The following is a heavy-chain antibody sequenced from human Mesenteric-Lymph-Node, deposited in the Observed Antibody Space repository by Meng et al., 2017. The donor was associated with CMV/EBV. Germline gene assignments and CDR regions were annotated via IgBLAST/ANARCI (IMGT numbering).Heavy chain of an antibody. CDR2: SIPILGIA. V-gene: IGHV1-69*02. J-gene: IGHJ5*02. D-gene: IGHD6-13*01. CDR3: AGGIAAAGSRWFDP. Sequence: QVQLVQSGAEVKKPGSSVTVSCKASGGTFSSYTISWVRQAPGQGFEWMGRSIPILGIANYAQKFQGRVTITAKKSTSTAYMELSSLRSEDTAVYYCAGGIAAAGSRWFDPWGQGTLVTVSS. CDR1: GGTFSSYT.